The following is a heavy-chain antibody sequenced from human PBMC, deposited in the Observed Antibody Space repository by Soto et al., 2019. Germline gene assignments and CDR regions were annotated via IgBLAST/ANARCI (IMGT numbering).Heavy chain of an antibody. V-gene: IGHV4-59*01. J-gene: IGHJ5*02. D-gene: IGHD3-3*01. CDR3: ARVNDFWTGYYSTNWFDP. CDR2: IYYSGST. Sequence: SETLSLTCTVSGGSISSYYWTWIRQPPGKGLEWIGYIYYSGSTNHNPSLKSRVTISADTSKNQFSLKLSSVTAADTAVYYCARVNDFWTGYYSTNWFDPWGQGTLVTVSS. CDR1: GGSISSYY.